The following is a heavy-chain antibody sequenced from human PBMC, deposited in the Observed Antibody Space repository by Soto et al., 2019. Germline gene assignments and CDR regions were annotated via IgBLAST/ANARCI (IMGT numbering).Heavy chain of an antibody. CDR3: ASFLSSSSSCYLFYGMDV. V-gene: IGHV1-2*02. Sequence: ASVKVSCKAYGYTFTGYYMHWVRQVPGQGTEWMGWINPNSGDTKYVPEFQGRVTITRDTSIITAYMELSRVRSDDTAVYYCASFLSSSSSCYLFYGMDVWGQGTTVTVSS. CDR2: INPNSGDT. J-gene: IGHJ6*02. D-gene: IGHD2-15*01. CDR1: GYTFTGYY.